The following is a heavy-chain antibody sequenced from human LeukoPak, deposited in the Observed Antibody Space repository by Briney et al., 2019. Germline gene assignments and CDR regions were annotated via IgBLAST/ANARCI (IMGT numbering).Heavy chain of an antibody. CDR3: ARDPGSGYEEHFDY. Sequence: GGSLRLSCAASGFTFSDYYMSWIRQAPGKGLEWVSYISGSGSTMCYTDSVKGRFTISRDNAKDSLYLQMNSLRAEDTAVYYCARDPGSGYEEHFDYWGQGTLVTVSS. D-gene: IGHD5-12*01. CDR1: GFTFSDYY. J-gene: IGHJ4*02. CDR2: ISGSGSTM. V-gene: IGHV3-11*01.